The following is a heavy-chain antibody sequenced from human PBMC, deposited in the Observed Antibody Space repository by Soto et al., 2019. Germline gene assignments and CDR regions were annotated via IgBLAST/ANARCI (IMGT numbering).Heavy chain of an antibody. J-gene: IGHJ5*02. V-gene: IGHV3-30*18. CDR1: GFTFSSYG. CDR3: AKDLQVREGGVGRSRYWFDP. D-gene: IGHD1-26*01. CDR2: ISYDGSNK. Sequence: QVQLVESGGGVVQPGRSLRLSCAASGFTFSSYGMHWVRQAPGKGLEWVAVISYDGSNKYYADSVKGRFTISRDNSKNTLYLQLNSLRAEDTAVYYCAKDLQVREGGVGRSRYWFDPWGQGTLVTVSS.